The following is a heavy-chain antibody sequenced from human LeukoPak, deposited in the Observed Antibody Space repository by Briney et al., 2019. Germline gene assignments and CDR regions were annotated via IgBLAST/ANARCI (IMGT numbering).Heavy chain of an antibody. J-gene: IGHJ5*02. CDR2: INHSGST. CDR1: GGSFSGYY. V-gene: IGHV4-34*01. CDR3: ARGYGGYSYGPKNKYNWFDP. D-gene: IGHD5-18*01. Sequence: SETLSLTCAVYGGSFSGYYWSWIRQPPGKGLEWIGEINHSGSTNYNPSLKSRVTISVDTSKNQFSLKLSSVTAADTAVYYCARGYGGYSYGPKNKYNWFDPWGQGTLVTVSS.